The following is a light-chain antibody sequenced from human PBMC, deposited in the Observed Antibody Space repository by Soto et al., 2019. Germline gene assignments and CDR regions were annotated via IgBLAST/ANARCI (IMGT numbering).Light chain of an antibody. CDR1: QSVSNC. V-gene: IGKV3-11*01. Sequence: EIVLTQSPATLSLSPGERATLSCRASQSVSNCLAWYQQKSGQTPRLLIYDASNRATGIPARFSGSGSGTDFTLTISSLEPEDVAVYYCQPRCNSITFGQGTRLEIK. J-gene: IGKJ5*01. CDR3: QPRCNSIT. CDR2: DAS.